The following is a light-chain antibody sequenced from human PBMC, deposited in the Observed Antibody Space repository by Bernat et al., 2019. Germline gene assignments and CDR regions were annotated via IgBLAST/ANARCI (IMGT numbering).Light chain of an antibody. Sequence: DVQLTQSPSFLSASVGDRVDITCRASQVSGTYLAWYQKKPGKAPKLLIYGASTLQTGVPSRFSGSGSGTEFTLTLDSLQPEDGAPYFCQQLDRFPITFGQGTQLEIK. V-gene: IGKV1-9*01. CDR1: QVSGTY. J-gene: IGKJ5*01. CDR3: QQLDRFPIT. CDR2: GAS.